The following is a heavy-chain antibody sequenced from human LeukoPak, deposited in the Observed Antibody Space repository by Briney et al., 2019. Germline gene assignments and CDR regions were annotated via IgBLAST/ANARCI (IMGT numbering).Heavy chain of an antibody. V-gene: IGHV1-2*02. D-gene: IGHD3-22*01. CDR3: ARGPDSSGYYYGY. CDR2: INPNSGGT. Sequence: ASVTVSCKASGHTFTGYYMHWVRQAPGQGLEWMGWINPNSGGTNYAQKFQGRVTMTRDTSISTAYMELSRLRSDDTAVYYCARGPDSSGYYYGYWGQGTLVTVSS. J-gene: IGHJ4*02. CDR1: GHTFTGYY.